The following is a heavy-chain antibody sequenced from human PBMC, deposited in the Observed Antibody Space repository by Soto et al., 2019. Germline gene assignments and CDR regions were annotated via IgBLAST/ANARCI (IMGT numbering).Heavy chain of an antibody. CDR1: GFTVSSNY. CDR3: ARVPYYYDSSGYYFDY. Sequence: GGSLRLSCAASGFTVSSNYMSWVRQAPGKGLGWVSVLYSGGSTSYADSVAGRFTISRDNSKNTLSLQMNSLRAEDTAVYYCARVPYYYDSSGYYFDYWGQGTLVTVSS. CDR2: LYSGGST. D-gene: IGHD3-22*01. J-gene: IGHJ4*02. V-gene: IGHV3-66*01.